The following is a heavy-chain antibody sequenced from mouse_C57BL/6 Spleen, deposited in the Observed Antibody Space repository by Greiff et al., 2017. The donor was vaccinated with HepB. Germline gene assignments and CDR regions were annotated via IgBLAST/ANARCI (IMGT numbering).Heavy chain of an antibody. Sequence: EVQRVESGGGLVKPGGSLKLSCAASGFTFSDYGMHWVRQAPEKGLEWVAYISSGSSTIYYADTVKGRVTIARDNAKNTLFLQMTSLRSADTAMYYCARTRANFASWFAYWGQGTLVTGSA. V-gene: IGHV5-17*01. J-gene: IGHJ3*01. D-gene: IGHD4-1*01. CDR2: ISSGSSTI. CDR1: GFTFSDYG. CDR3: ARTRANFASWFAY.